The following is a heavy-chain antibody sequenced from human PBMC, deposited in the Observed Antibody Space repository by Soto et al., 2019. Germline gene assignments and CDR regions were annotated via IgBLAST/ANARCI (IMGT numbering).Heavy chain of an antibody. J-gene: IGHJ4*02. CDR3: ARGDATIEGSFDY. D-gene: IGHD5-12*01. CDR2: IIPIFGTT. CDR1: GGTFSSYA. V-gene: IGHV1-69*12. Sequence: QVQLVQSGAEVKKPGSSVKVSCKASGGTFSSYAISWVRQAPGQGLEWRGGIIPIFGTTNYAQKFEGRVTINADESTSTAHMELSSLRSEDTAVYYCARGDATIEGSFDYWGQGTLVTVSS.